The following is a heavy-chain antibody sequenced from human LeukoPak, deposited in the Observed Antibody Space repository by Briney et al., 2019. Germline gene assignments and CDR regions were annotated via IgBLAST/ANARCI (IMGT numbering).Heavy chain of an antibody. CDR3: ARVRTGLPYFDY. CDR2: ISAYNGQT. D-gene: IGHD3/OR15-3a*01. Sequence: ASVRVSCKASGYTFTGYYMHGVRPAPGQGLEWMGWISAYNGQTNYAQRLQGRVTMTTDTSTSTAYMELRSLRSADTAVYYCARVRTGLPYFDYWGQGSLVTVSS. CDR1: GYTFTGYY. V-gene: IGHV1-18*04. J-gene: IGHJ4*02.